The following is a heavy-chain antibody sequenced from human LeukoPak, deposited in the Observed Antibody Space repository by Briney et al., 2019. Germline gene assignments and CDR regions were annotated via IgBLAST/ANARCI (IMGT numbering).Heavy chain of an antibody. Sequence: SETLSLTCTVSDDSISTYYWHWIRQPPGKGLEWIGYIHRSGATSYNPSLESRVTISVDTSTNRFSLRLTSLTAADTAVYYCAREWSSFDYWGQGTLVTVSS. D-gene: IGHD3-10*01. V-gene: IGHV4-59*01. CDR3: AREWSSFDY. J-gene: IGHJ4*02. CDR2: IHRSGAT. CDR1: DDSISTYY.